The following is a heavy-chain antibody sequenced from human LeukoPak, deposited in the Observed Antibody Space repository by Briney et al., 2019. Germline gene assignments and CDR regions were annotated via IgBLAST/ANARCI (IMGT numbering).Heavy chain of an antibody. CDR2: ISGSGGNT. V-gene: IGHV3-23*01. CDR1: GFTFSSYE. J-gene: IGHJ5*02. D-gene: IGHD1-14*01. CDR3: AKKYNTGLDP. Sequence: GGSLRLSCAASGFTFSSYEMNWVRQAPGKGLEWVSDISGSGGNTYYAASVKGRFTISRDNSKNTLYLQMNGLRVEDTAVYYCAKKYNTGLDPWGQGTLVTVSS.